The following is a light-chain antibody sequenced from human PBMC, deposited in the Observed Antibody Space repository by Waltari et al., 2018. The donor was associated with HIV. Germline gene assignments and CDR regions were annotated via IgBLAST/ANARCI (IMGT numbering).Light chain of an antibody. CDR1: QSIYGSY. J-gene: IGKJ2*01. CDR2: GAS. V-gene: IGKV3-20*01. Sequence: EIVLTQSPGTLSLSPGERATLSCRASQSIYGSYLAWDQQKPGQPPRFLIYGASSRAAGTPDRFSGSGSGTEFTLTISRLEPEDFAVYYCQRYSTSPPYTFGQGTKLENK. CDR3: QRYSTSPPYT.